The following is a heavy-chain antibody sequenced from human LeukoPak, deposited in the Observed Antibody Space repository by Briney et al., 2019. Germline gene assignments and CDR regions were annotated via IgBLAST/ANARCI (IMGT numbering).Heavy chain of an antibody. D-gene: IGHD3-22*01. Sequence: ASVKVSCKASGYTFTSYDINWVRQATGQGLEWMGWMNPNSGNTGYAQKFQGRVTMTRSTSISTAYMELSGLRSEDTAVYYCNTYYYDSSGYYYSRRYFDYWGQGTLVTVSS. CDR2: MNPNSGNT. J-gene: IGHJ4*02. CDR3: NTYYYDSSGYYYSRRYFDY. V-gene: IGHV1-8*01. CDR1: GYTFTSYD.